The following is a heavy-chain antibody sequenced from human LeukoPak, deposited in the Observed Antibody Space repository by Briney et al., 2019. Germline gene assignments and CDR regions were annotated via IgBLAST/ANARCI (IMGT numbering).Heavy chain of an antibody. CDR1: GFTFSSYA. CDR3: ARGPRGSDQASYYYYGMDV. CDR2: ISYDGSNK. V-gene: IGHV3-30-3*01. Sequence: GGSLRLSCAASGFTFSSYAMHWVRQAPGKGLEWVAVISYDGSNKYYADSVKGRFTISRDNSKNTLYLQMNSLRAEDTAVYYYARGPRGSDQASYYYYGMDVWGQGTTVTVSS. D-gene: IGHD6-19*01. J-gene: IGHJ6*02.